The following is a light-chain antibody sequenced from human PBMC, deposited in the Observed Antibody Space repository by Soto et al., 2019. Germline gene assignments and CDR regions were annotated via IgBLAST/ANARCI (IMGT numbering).Light chain of an antibody. J-gene: IGKJ1*01. V-gene: IGKV3-20*01. CDR2: GAA. CDR1: QSVSSSY. CDR3: QQYGSSPGT. Sequence: EIVLTQSPGTPSLSPGESATASCRASQSVSSSYLAWDQQIPGQAPMLLIYGAASRATGNPDRFSGSGSATDFTLTISRLEPEDLAVDFGQQYGSSPGTFGQRTKV.